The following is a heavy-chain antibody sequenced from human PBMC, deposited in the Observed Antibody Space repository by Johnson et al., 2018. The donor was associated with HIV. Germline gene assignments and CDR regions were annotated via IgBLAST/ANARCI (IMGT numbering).Heavy chain of an antibody. CDR3: ARAPRFGRVRGSAFDI. CDR2: ISGSGGST. Sequence: VQLVESGGGLVQPGGSLRLSCAASGFIFSRYAMSWVRQAPGEGLEWVSVISGSGGSTYYADSVRGRFTISRDNSKNTLYLQRNSLRAGDTAVYYCARAPRFGRVRGSAFDIWGQGTMVTVSS. CDR1: GFIFSRYA. D-gene: IGHD3-10*01. V-gene: IGHV3-23*04. J-gene: IGHJ3*02.